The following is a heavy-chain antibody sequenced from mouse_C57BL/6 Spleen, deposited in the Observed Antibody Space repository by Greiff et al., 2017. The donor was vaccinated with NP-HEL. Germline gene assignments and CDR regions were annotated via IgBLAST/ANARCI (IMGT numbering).Heavy chain of an antibody. CDR2: IWSGGST. CDR1: GFSLTSYG. CDR3: ASSIYYYGSSYDYYAMDY. Sequence: VMLVESGPGLVQPSQSLSVTCTVSGFSLTSYGVHWVRQSPGKGLEWLGVIWSGGSTDYNAAFISRLSISKDNSKSQVFFKMNSLQADDTAIYYCASSIYYYGSSYDYYAMDYWGQGTSVTVSS. V-gene: IGHV2-2*01. D-gene: IGHD1-1*01. J-gene: IGHJ4*01.